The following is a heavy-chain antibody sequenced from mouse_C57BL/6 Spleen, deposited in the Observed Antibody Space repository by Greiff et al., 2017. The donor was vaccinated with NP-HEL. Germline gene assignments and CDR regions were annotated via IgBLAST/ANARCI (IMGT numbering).Heavy chain of an antibody. V-gene: IGHV1-80*01. J-gene: IGHJ1*03. CDR3: ARWVTTLVAHWYFDV. D-gene: IGHD1-1*01. CDR1: GYAFSSYW. Sequence: VQLQQSGAELVKPGASVKISCKASGYAFSSYWMNWVKQRPGKGLEWIGQIYPGDGDTNYNGKFKGKATLTADKSSSTAYMQLSSLTSEDSAVYCCARWVTTLVAHWYFDVWGTGTTVTVSS. CDR2: IYPGDGDT.